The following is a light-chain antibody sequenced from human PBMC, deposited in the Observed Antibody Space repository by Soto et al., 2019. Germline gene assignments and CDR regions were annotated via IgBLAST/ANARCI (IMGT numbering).Light chain of an antibody. Sequence: QSALTQPPSVSGAPGQRVTISCTGSSSNIGEGYDVHWYQQVPGTAPKLLIYGNINRPSGVPDRLSGSKSGTSASLAITGLQADDEADYYCQSYGSSLTVVFGGGTQLTVL. CDR2: GNI. CDR3: QSYGSSLTVV. CDR1: SSNIGEGYD. J-gene: IGLJ2*01. V-gene: IGLV1-40*01.